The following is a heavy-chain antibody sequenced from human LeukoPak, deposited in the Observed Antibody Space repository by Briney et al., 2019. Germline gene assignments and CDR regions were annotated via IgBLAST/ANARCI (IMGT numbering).Heavy chain of an antibody. J-gene: IGHJ4*02. Sequence: SETLSLTCAVYGGSFSGYYWSWIRQPPGKGLEWIGEINHSGSTNYNPSLKSRVTISVDTSKNQFSLKLSSVTAADTAVYYCARAPPTAAYWGQGTLVTVSS. D-gene: IGHD4-17*01. V-gene: IGHV4-34*01. CDR2: INHSGST. CDR1: GGSFSGYY. CDR3: ARAPPTAAY.